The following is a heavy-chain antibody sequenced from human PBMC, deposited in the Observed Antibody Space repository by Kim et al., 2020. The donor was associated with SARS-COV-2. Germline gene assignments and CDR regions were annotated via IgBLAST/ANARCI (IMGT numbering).Heavy chain of an antibody. V-gene: IGHV3-21*01. CDR3: ARGVGGYTPGYYFDY. CDR1: GFTFSIYS. D-gene: IGHD3-9*01. Sequence: GGSLRLSCAASGFTFSIYSMNWVRQAPGKGLEWVSSISSSSSYIYYADSVKGRFTISRDNAKNSLSLQMNSLRAEDTAVYFCARGVGGYTPGYYFDYWGPGTLVTVSS. CDR2: ISSSSSYI. J-gene: IGHJ4*02.